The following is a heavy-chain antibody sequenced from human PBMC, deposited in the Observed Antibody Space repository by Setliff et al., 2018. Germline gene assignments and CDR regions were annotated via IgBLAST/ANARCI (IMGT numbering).Heavy chain of an antibody. CDR3: YITYSYGLYYFDY. J-gene: IGHJ4*02. CDR1: GYTLTELS. Sequence: GASVKVSCKVSGYTLTELSMHWVRQAPGKGLEWMGGFDPEDGETIYAQKFQGRVTMTEDTSTDTAYMELSSLRSEDTAVYYRYITYSYGLYYFDYWGQGTLVTVSS. D-gene: IGHD5-18*01. V-gene: IGHV1-24*01. CDR2: FDPEDGET.